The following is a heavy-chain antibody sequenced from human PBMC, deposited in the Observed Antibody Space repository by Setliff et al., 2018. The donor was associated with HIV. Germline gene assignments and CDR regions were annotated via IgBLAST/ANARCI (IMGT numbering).Heavy chain of an antibody. V-gene: IGHV4-39*01. CDR1: GGSITGGNYY. Sequence: PSETLSLTCTVSGGSITGGNYYWGWIRQPPGKGLEWIGNIHNGRDLYSNPSLTSRLTISVDTSKNQVYLKLRSATAADTAVYHCARPHSGRGGGAWFDSWGQGTPVTVSS. J-gene: IGHJ5*01. CDR3: ARPHSGRGGGAWFDS. D-gene: IGHD6-19*01. CDR2: IHNGRDL.